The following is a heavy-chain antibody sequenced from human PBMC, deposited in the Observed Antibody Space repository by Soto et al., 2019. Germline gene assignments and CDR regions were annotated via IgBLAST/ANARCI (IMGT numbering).Heavy chain of an antibody. V-gene: IGHV4-30-4*01. CDR1: GGSIISGDYY. D-gene: IGHD1-20*01. CDR2: IYYSGST. Sequence: SETLSLTCTVSGGSIISGDYYCVCIRQRPWKGLEWIGYIYYSGSTYYNPSLKSRVTISVDTSKNQFSLKLSSVTAADTAVYYCARASYNWNDGAFDYWGQGTLVTVSS. J-gene: IGHJ4*02. CDR3: ARASYNWNDGAFDY.